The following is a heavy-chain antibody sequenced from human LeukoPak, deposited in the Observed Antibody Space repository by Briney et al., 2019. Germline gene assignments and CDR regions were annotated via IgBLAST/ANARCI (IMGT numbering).Heavy chain of an antibody. D-gene: IGHD6-13*01. Sequence: ASVKVSCKASGYTFTSYYMHWVRQAPGQGLEWMGIINPSGGSTSYAQKFQGRVTMTRDTSTSTVYMELSRLRSDDTAVYYCARGRGGSSSWYWDDAFDIWGQGTMVTVSS. V-gene: IGHV1-46*01. CDR3: ARGRGGSSSWYWDDAFDI. CDR1: GYTFTSYY. CDR2: INPSGGST. J-gene: IGHJ3*02.